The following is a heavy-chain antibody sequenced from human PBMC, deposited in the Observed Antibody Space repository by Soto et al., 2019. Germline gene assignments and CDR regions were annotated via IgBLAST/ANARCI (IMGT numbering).Heavy chain of an antibody. J-gene: IGHJ4*02. D-gene: IGHD2-15*01. V-gene: IGHV3-23*01. CDR3: AKGSGYCLAGTCYRYFDY. Sequence: DVQLLESGAGLVQPGGSLRLSCAASGFTFSNYTMAWVRQAPGRGLELVSIISTSGFTTFYAASVKGRFTISRDNSKDTVSLQMNSLRAEATAVYYCAKGSGYCLAGTCYRYFDYWGQGNLVTVSS. CDR2: ISTSGFTT. CDR1: GFTFSNYT.